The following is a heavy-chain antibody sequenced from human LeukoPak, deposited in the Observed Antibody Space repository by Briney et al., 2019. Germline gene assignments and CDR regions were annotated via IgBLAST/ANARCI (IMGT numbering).Heavy chain of an antibody. CDR1: GFSFMNAW. D-gene: IGHD2/OR15-2a*01. CDR3: TTFYHEYSPY. CDR2: IKSNADGGTP. J-gene: IGHJ4*02. V-gene: IGHV3-15*01. Sequence: GGSLRLSCAASGFSFMNAWMIWVRQAPGKGLEWVGGIKSNADGGTPDYAAPARGRFTISRDDSKNTLYLQTNSLKTEDTAVYCCTTFYHEYSPYWGRGTLVTVSS.